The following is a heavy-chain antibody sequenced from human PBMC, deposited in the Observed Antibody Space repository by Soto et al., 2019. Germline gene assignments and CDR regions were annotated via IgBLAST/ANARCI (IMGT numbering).Heavy chain of an antibody. D-gene: IGHD2-2*01. CDR2: IYYSGST. V-gene: IGHV4-59*01. Sequence: SETLSLTCTVSGGSIISYYWSWIRQPPGKGLEWIGYIYYSGSTNYNPSLKSRVTISVDTSKNQFSLKLSSVTAADTAVYYCATGRDQGYYYYGMDVWGQGTTVTVSS. CDR1: GGSIISYY. J-gene: IGHJ6*02. CDR3: ATGRDQGYYYYGMDV.